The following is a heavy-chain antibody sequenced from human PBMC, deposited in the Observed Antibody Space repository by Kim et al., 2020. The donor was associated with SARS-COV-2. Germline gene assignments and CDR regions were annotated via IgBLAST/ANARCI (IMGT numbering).Heavy chain of an antibody. J-gene: IGHJ6*03. Sequence: GSLRLSCAASGFTFSSYAMHWVRQAPGKGLEYVSAISSNGGSTYYANSVKGRFTISRDNSKNTLYLQMGSLRADDMAVYYCARAQAGGSGSYFFYYMDV. V-gene: IGHV3-64*01. CDR1: GFTFSSYA. D-gene: IGHD3-10*01. CDR3: ARAQAGGSGSYFFYYMDV. CDR2: ISSNGGST.